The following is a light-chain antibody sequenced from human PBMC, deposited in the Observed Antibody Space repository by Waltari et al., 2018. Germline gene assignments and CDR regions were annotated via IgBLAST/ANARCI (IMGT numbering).Light chain of an antibody. V-gene: IGLV3-1*01. CDR3: QAWDSSTNVV. CDR1: ELGDKF. J-gene: IGLJ2*01. Sequence: SFDLTQPPSVSVSPGQTASIPRSSDELGDKFTWWYQQKPGQSPVLVIYEDTKRPSGITERFSGSNSGNTATLTISGTQAMDEADYYCQAWDSSTNVVFGGGTKLTVL. CDR2: EDT.